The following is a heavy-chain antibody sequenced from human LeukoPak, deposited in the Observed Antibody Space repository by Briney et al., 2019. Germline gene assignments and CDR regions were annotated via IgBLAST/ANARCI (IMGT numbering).Heavy chain of an antibody. D-gene: IGHD5-18*01. V-gene: IGHV4-34*01. CDR2: INHSGST. Sequence: SETLSLTCAVYGGSFSGYYWSWIRQPPGKGLEWIGEINHSGSTNYNPSLKSRVTISVDTPKNQFSLKLSSVTAADTAVYYCARKAGIQLWLQGPDDYWGQGTLVTVSS. CDR1: GGSFSGYY. CDR3: ARKAGIQLWLQGPDDY. J-gene: IGHJ4*02.